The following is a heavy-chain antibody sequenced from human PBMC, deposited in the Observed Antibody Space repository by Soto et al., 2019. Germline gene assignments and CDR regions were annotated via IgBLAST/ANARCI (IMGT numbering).Heavy chain of an antibody. D-gene: IGHD5-12*01. CDR2: MSYDGSDK. V-gene: IGHV3-30*18. CDR3: AKTGSGYDYFYYMDV. J-gene: IGHJ6*03. Sequence: QVQLVESGGGVVQPGRSLRLSCAASGFSFSSYGMQWVRQAPGKGLEWVAVMSYDGSDKYYADSVKGRFTISRDNSKNTLYLQITSLRAEDTAVYYCAKTGSGYDYFYYMDVWGKGTTVTVSS. CDR1: GFSFSSYG.